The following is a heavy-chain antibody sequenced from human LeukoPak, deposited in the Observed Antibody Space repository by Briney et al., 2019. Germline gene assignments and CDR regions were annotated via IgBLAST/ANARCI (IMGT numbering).Heavy chain of an antibody. J-gene: IGHJ4*02. CDR3: AKGWDPKSTSRSPFDY. D-gene: IGHD1-26*01. CDR1: GFTFSTYG. Sequence: GRSLRLSCAASGFTFSTYGMHWVRQAPGKGLEWVAVISYDGSNKYYADSVKGRFTISRDNSKNTLSLQMNSLRSEDTAVYYCAKGWDPKSTSRSPFDYWGQGTLVTVSS. V-gene: IGHV3-30*18. CDR2: ISYDGSNK.